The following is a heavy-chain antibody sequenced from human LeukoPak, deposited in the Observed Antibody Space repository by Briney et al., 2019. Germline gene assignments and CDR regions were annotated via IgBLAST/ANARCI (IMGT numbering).Heavy chain of an antibody. CDR1: GYTFTGYY. CDR3: ARTHRYYDILTGYSLDNWFDP. D-gene: IGHD3-9*01. J-gene: IGHJ5*02. V-gene: IGHV1-2*02. CDR2: INPNSGGT. Sequence: ASVKVSCKASGYTFTGYYMHWVRQAPGQGLEWMGWINPNSGGTNYAQKFQGRVTMTRDTSTSTAYMELSRLRSDDTAVYYCARTHRYYDILTGYSLDNWFDPWGQGTLVTVSS.